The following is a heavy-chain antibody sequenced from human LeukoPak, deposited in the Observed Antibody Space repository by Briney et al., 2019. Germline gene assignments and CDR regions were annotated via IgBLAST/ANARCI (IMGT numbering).Heavy chain of an antibody. Sequence: SETLSLTCAVYGGSFSGYYWSWIRQPPRKGLEWIGQIYHSGSTKCNGSLKSRVTISVDTSKKQFSLKLNSVTAVHTNVYYSAIGPVEMNTIRPFPFSLWGRGTLVTVSS. CDR1: GGSFSGYY. CDR2: IYHSGST. V-gene: IGHV4-34*01. D-gene: IGHD5-24*01. CDR3: AIGPVEMNTIRPFPFSL. J-gene: IGHJ4*02.